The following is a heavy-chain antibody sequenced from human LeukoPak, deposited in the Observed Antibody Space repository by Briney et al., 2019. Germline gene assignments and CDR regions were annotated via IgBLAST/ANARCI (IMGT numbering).Heavy chain of an antibody. CDR1: GFTFSSCG. D-gene: IGHD3-9*01. V-gene: IGHV3-30*02. CDR3: AKGPIYDILTGWRKTHNAFDI. Sequence: GGSLRLSCAASGFTFSSCGMHWVRQAPGKGLEWVAFIRYDGRNKYYADSVKGRFTISGDNSKNTLYLQMNSLRAEDTAVYYCAKGPIYDILTGWRKTHNAFDIWGQGTMVTVSS. CDR2: IRYDGRNK. J-gene: IGHJ3*02.